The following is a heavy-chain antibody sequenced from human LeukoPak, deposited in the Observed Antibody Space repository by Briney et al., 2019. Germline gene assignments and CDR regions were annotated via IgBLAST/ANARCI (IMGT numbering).Heavy chain of an antibody. CDR2: ISYDGSNK. D-gene: IGHD1-26*01. V-gene: IGHV3-30*03. J-gene: IGHJ3*02. Sequence: GGSLRLSCAASGFTFSGYGMHWVRQAPGKGLEWVAVISYDGSNKYYADSVKGRFTISRDNSKNTLYLQMNSLRAEDTAVYYCASLLIGSDSRSDAVDIWGQGTMVTVSS. CDR3: ASLLIGSDSRSDAVDI. CDR1: GFTFSGYG.